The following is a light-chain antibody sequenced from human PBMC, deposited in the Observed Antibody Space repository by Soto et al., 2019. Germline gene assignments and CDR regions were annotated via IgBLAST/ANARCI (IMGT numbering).Light chain of an antibody. CDR2: AND. CDR3: GTWDDSLNGAYV. Sequence: QSVLTQPPSASGTPGQRVTISCSGSSSNIGSNLVTWYQHLTGTAPRLLIYANDQWPSGVPDRFSGSKSDTSASLAISAPQSEDKVDYYCGTWDDSLNGAYVFGTGSKVTVL. J-gene: IGLJ1*01. V-gene: IGLV1-44*01. CDR1: SSNIGSNL.